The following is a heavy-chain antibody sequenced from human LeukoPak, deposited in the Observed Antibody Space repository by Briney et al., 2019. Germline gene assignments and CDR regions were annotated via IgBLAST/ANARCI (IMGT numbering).Heavy chain of an antibody. CDR3: ARVASGYATAYYYYFDY. J-gene: IGHJ4*02. CDR1: GFTFSDYY. CDR2: ISSSGSTI. V-gene: IGHV3-11*04. Sequence: GGSLRLSCAASGFTFSDYYMSWIRQAPGKGLEWVSYISSSGSTIYYADSVKGRFTISRDSAKNTLYLQMNSLRAEDTAVYYCARVASGYATAYYYYFDYWGQGTLVTVSS. D-gene: IGHD5-12*01.